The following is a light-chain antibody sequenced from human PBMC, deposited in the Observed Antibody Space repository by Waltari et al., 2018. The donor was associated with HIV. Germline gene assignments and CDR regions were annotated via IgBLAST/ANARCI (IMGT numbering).Light chain of an antibody. CDR2: DAS. CDR3: HQRSNWPGT. J-gene: IGKJ2*01. CDR1: RSVTSS. V-gene: IGKV3-11*01. Sequence: EIALTQSPATLSLSPGARATLSCRASRSVTSSLVWFQQKPGQPPRLLIYDASFRATGIPARFSGSGSGTDFTLTIRSLEAEDSAVYYCHQRSNWPGTFGQGTNLEI.